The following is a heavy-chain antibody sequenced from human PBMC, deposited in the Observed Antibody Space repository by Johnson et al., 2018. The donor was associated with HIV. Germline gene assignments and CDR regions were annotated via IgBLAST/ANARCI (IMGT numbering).Heavy chain of an antibody. D-gene: IGHD6-13*01. Sequence: LVESGGGLVQSGGSLRLSCGASGFSVSNTYMNWVRQAPGKGLEWVSVIYSGGSTYYADSVRGRFTISRDNSKNTLYLQMSSLRAEDTAMYYCARDGESQQLPLGDAFDVWGQGTMVTVSS. CDR1: GFSVSNTY. J-gene: IGHJ3*01. CDR3: ARDGESQQLPLGDAFDV. V-gene: IGHV3-66*01. CDR2: IYSGGST.